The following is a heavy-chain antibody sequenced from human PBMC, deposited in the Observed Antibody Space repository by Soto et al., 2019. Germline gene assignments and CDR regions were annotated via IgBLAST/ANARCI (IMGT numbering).Heavy chain of an antibody. V-gene: IGHV1-69*02. CDR3: ATRVLGYCSGGSCYDPGDY. D-gene: IGHD2-15*01. Sequence: QVQLVQSGAEVKKPGSSVKVSCKASGGTFSSYTISWVRQAPRQGLEWMGRIIPILGIANYAQKFQGRVTITADKSTSTAYMELSSLRSEDTAVYYCATRVLGYCSGGSCYDPGDYWGQGTLVTVSS. CDR2: IIPILGIA. CDR1: GGTFSSYT. J-gene: IGHJ4*02.